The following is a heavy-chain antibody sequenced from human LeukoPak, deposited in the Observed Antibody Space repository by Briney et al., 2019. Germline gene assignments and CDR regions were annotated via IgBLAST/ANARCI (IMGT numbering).Heavy chain of an antibody. CDR2: ISIDGSST. V-gene: IGHV3-74*01. J-gene: IGHJ4*02. D-gene: IGHD6-13*01. CDR1: GFTFSTYW. Sequence: GSLRLSCAASGFTFSTYWMHWVRQAPGKGLVWVSRISIDGSSTDYADSVKGRFTISRDNAKNTLYLQMNSLSAEDTAVYYCSAAALTHDYWGQGTLVTVSS. CDR3: SAAALTHDY.